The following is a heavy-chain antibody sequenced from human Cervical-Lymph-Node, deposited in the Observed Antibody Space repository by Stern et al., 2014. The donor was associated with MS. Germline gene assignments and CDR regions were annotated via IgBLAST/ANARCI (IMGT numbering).Heavy chain of an antibody. CDR2: MNPDRGNT. CDR3: ARGRVSRSWFDP. CDR1: GYTFTNFD. V-gene: IGHV1-8*01. Sequence: QVQLVESGAEVRKPGASVKVSCKASGYTFTNFDLIWVRQATGQGLELMGWMNPDRGNTVYAQRFQDRVTMTRDTSISTAYMELSSLTSEDTAVYYCARGRVSRSWFDPWGQGTLVTVSS. D-gene: IGHD2-8*01. J-gene: IGHJ5*02.